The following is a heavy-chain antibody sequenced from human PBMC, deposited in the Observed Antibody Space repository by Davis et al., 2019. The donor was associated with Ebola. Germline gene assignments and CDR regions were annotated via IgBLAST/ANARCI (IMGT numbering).Heavy chain of an antibody. V-gene: IGHV3-23*01. Sequence: PGRSLRLSCAASGFTFSSYAMSWVRQAPGKGLEWVSAISGSGGTTYYADSVKGRFTISRDNSKNTLYLQMNSLRAEDTAVYYCARGVTGDFQHWGQGTLVTVSS. D-gene: IGHD2-8*02. CDR1: GFTFSSYA. J-gene: IGHJ1*01. CDR2: ISGSGGTT. CDR3: ARGVTGDFQH.